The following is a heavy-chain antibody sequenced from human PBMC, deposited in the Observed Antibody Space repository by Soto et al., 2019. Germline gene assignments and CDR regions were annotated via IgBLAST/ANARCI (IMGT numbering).Heavy chain of an antibody. V-gene: IGHV5-51*01. CDR3: ARHVVVDLDYAKRGDYYYYGMDV. D-gene: IGHD2-15*01. J-gene: IGHJ6*02. Sequence: PGESLKISCKGSGYSFTSYWIGWVRQMPGKGLEWMGIIYPGDSDTRYSPSFQGQVIISADNAISTAYLQWSSLKASDTAMYYCARHVVVDLDYAKRGDYYYYGMDVWGQGTTVTVSS. CDR2: IYPGDSDT. CDR1: GYSFTSYW.